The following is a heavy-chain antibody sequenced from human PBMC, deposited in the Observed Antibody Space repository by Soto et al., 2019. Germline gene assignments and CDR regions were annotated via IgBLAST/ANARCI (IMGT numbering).Heavy chain of an antibody. D-gene: IGHD2-21*01. V-gene: IGHV1-46*03. CDR1: GYTFSKKY. CDR3: ATGSYCGGDCYDF. CDR2: INPSGDTT. J-gene: IGHJ4*01. Sequence: GASVKVSCKASGYTFSKKYMHWVRQAPGQGLEWMGRINPSGDTTSYAQKFQDRVTMTRDTSTSTVYMELSSLSSEDTAVYYCATGSYCGGDCYDFWG.